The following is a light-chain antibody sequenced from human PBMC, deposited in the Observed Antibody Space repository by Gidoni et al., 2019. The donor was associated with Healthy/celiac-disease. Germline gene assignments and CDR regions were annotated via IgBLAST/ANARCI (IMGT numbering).Light chain of an antibody. J-gene: IGLJ2*01. CDR3: QAWDSSPHVV. CDR1: KLGDKY. V-gene: IGLV3-1*01. Sequence: SYGLTQPPSVSVSPGQTASFTCSGDKLGDKYACWYQQKPGQSPVLVIYQDSKRPSGIPERFSGSNSGNTATLTISGTQAMDEADYYCQAWDSSPHVVFGGGTKLTX. CDR2: QDS.